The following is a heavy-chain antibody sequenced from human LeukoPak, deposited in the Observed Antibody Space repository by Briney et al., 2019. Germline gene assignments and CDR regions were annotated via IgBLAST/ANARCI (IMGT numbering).Heavy chain of an antibody. CDR2: IWYDGSNK. Sequence: GGSLRLSCAASGFTFSSYGMHWVRQAPGKGLEWVAVIWYDGSNKYYADSVKGRFTISRDNSKNTVYLQMNSLRVEDTAVYFCARGRDGAYFDYWGQGTLVTVSS. CDR1: GFTFSSYG. J-gene: IGHJ4*02. D-gene: IGHD5-24*01. V-gene: IGHV3-33*01. CDR3: ARGRDGAYFDY.